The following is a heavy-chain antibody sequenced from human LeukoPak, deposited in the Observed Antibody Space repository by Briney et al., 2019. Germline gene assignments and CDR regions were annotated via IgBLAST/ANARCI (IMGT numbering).Heavy chain of an antibody. CDR1: GYTFTGYY. CDR3: ARVMKQLVPHYYYYYYMDV. CDR2: ISAYNGNT. D-gene: IGHD6-6*01. V-gene: IGHV1-18*04. Sequence: ASVKVSCKASGYTFTGYYMHWVRQAPGQGLEWMGWISAYNGNTNYAQKLQGRVTMTTDTSTSTAYMELRSLRSDDTAVYYCARVMKQLVPHYYYYYYMDVWGKGTTVTVSS. J-gene: IGHJ6*03.